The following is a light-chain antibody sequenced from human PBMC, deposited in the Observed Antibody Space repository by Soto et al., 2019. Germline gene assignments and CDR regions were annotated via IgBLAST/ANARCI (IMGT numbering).Light chain of an antibody. CDR3: SSYAGNKKYV. V-gene: IGLV2-8*01. Sequence: QSALTQPPSASGSPGQLVTISCTGTSSDVGAYKFVSWYQQHPGQAPKLIIYEVSQRPSGVPDRFSGSKSDNTASLTVSGLQADDEADYYCSSYAGNKKYVFGSGTKLTVL. CDR1: SSDVGAYKF. CDR2: EVS. J-gene: IGLJ1*01.